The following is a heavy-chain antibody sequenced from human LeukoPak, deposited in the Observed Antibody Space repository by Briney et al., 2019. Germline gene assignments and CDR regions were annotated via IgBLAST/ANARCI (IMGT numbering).Heavy chain of an antibody. Sequence: SETLSLTCTVSGGSISSSSYYWGWIRQPPGKGLEWIGSIYYSGSTYYNPSLKSRVTISVDTSKNQFSLKLSSVTAAGTAVYYCARTTIVATTPDYWGQGTLVTVSS. D-gene: IGHD5-12*01. CDR3: ARTTIVATTPDY. CDR1: GGSISSSSYY. J-gene: IGHJ4*02. V-gene: IGHV4-39*01. CDR2: IYYSGST.